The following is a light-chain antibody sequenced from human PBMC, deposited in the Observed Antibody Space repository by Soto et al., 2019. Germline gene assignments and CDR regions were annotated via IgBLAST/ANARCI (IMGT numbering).Light chain of an antibody. Sequence: QSALTQPASVSGSPGQSITISCTGTSSDVGGYNYVSWYQQHPGKPPKLMIYDVSDRPSGVSNRFSGSKSGNTASLTISGLQTEDEADYDCSSYTSTSTPNWVFGGGTKLTVL. CDR2: DVS. CDR3: SSYTSTSTPNWV. J-gene: IGLJ3*02. CDR1: SSDVGGYNY. V-gene: IGLV2-14*01.